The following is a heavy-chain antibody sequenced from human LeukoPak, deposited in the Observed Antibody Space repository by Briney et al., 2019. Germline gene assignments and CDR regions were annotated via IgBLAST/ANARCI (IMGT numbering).Heavy chain of an antibody. Sequence: ASVEVSCKASGYTFTSYDINWVRQATGQGLEWMGWMNPNSGNTGYAQKFQGRVTMTRNTSISTAYMELSSLRSEDTAVYYCARIGSGSSFGYYGMDVWGQGTTVTVSS. CDR2: MNPNSGNT. V-gene: IGHV1-8*01. J-gene: IGHJ6*02. CDR1: GYTFTSYD. CDR3: ARIGSGSSFGYYGMDV. D-gene: IGHD3-10*01.